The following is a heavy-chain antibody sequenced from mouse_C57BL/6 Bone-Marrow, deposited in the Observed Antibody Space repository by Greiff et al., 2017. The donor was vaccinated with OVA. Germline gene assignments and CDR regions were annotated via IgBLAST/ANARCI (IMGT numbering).Heavy chain of an antibody. V-gene: IGHV14-4*01. CDR2: IDPENGDT. CDR1: GFNIKDDY. Sequence: VQLQQSGAELVRPGASVKLSCTASGFNIKDDYMHWVKQRPAQGLEWIGWIDPENGDTESASKFQGKATITADKSSNTAYLQLSSLTSEDTAGDDCSFSPSWFAYWGQGTLVTVSA. J-gene: IGHJ3*01. CDR3: SFSPSWFAY.